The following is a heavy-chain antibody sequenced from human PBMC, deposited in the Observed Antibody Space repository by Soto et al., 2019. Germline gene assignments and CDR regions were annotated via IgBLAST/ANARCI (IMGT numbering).Heavy chain of an antibody. D-gene: IGHD6-13*01. CDR1: GFTFSNAW. Sequence: GGSLRLSCAASGFTFSNAWMNWVRQAPGKGLEWVGRVKTKTDGGTTDYAATVKGRFTISRDDSENTLYLQMSSLKTEDTAIYYCTRVRSIVAAGSRYFDYWGQGVLVTVSS. CDR3: TRVRSIVAAGSRYFDY. J-gene: IGHJ4*02. CDR2: VKTKTDGGTT. V-gene: IGHV3-15*07.